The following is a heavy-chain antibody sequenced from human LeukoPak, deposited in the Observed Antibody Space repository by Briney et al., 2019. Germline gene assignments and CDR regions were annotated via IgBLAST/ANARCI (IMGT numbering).Heavy chain of an antibody. D-gene: IGHD3-10*01. CDR2: IYTSGST. CDR3: ARGTMVRGVIIRD. J-gene: IGHJ4*02. CDR1: VGSISIYY. Sequence: SETLSHTYMEPVGSISIYYWSSIRQPAGKSLEWILRIYTSGSTNYNTFLKSRVTMSVDTSKNQFPLKLSSVTAADTAVYYCARGTMVRGVIIRDWGQGTLVTVSS. V-gene: IGHV4-4*07.